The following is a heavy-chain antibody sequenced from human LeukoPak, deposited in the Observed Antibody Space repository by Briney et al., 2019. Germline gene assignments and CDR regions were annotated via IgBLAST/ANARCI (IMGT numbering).Heavy chain of an antibody. Sequence: GGTLRLSCAASGFTFTKCGMSWVRQAPGKGLEWVSVLSASGGSTYYADSVKGRFTISRDNSKNTLYLQMNSLRAEDTAVYYCAKDRLNYYDSSTRWFDPWGQGTLVTVSS. CDR2: LSASGGST. J-gene: IGHJ5*02. CDR1: GFTFTKCG. D-gene: IGHD3-22*01. CDR3: AKDRLNYYDSSTRWFDP. V-gene: IGHV3-23*01.